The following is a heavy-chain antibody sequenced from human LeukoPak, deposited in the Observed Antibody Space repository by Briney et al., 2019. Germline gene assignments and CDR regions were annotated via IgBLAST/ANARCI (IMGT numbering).Heavy chain of an antibody. Sequence: SETLSLTCNVSGGSISSYYWSWIRQPPGKGLEWIGYISYTGSTSYNPSLKSRVTISVDTSKNHFSLKLNSVTAADTAVYYCARRVVDTAMTWANWFDPWGQGTLVTVSS. J-gene: IGHJ5*02. CDR1: GGSISSYY. CDR2: ISYTGST. CDR3: ARRVVDTAMTWANWFDP. D-gene: IGHD5-18*01. V-gene: IGHV4-59*08.